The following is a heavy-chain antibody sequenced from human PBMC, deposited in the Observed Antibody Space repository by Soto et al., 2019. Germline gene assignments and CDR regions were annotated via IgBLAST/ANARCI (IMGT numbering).Heavy chain of an antibody. D-gene: IGHD4-17*01. Sequence: SETLSLTCAFSGYYISSGYYWGWIRPPPGKGLEWIGSIYHSGSTYYNPSLKSRVTISVDTSKNQFSLKLSSVTAADTAVYYCARESLPEDGAPLDYWGQGTLVTVSS. CDR3: ARESLPEDGAPLDY. CDR1: GYYISSGYY. J-gene: IGHJ4*02. CDR2: IYHSGST. V-gene: IGHV4-38-2*02.